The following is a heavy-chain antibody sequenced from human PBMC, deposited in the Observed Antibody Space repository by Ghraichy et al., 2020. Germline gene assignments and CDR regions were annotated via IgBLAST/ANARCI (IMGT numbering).Heavy chain of an antibody. Sequence: SGPTLVKPTETLTLTCTFSGFSLITSGVGVGWIRQPPGKALEWLIVIYGNDDKRYSPSLKNRHTITRDTSKNQVVLSMTNMDTVDTAKYYCAHYRRDLGDFDYWGQGTLVTVSS. CDR3: AHYRRDLGDFDY. D-gene: IGHD4-11*01. CDR1: GFSLITSGVG. J-gene: IGHJ4*02. V-gene: IGHV2-5*01. CDR2: IYGNDDK.